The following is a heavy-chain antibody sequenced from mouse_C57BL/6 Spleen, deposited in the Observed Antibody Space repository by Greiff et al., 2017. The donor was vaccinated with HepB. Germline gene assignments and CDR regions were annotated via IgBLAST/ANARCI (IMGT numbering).Heavy chain of an antibody. CDR1: GYTFTSYW. J-gene: IGHJ2*01. CDR2: IDPSDSYT. Sequence: VQLQQSGAELVKPGASVKLSCKASGYTFTSYWMQWVKQRPGQGLEWIGEIDPSDSYTNYNQKFKGKATLTVDTSSSTAYMQLSSLTSEDSAVYYCARSYDLDYWGQGTTLTVSS. CDR3: ARSYDLDY. D-gene: IGHD2-3*01. V-gene: IGHV1-50*01.